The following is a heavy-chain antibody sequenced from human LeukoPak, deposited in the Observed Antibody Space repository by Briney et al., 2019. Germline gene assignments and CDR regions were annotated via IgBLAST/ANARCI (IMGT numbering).Heavy chain of an antibody. CDR3: ARGPSGWGSLDS. V-gene: IGHV3-74*01. Sequence: PGGSPRLSCAASGFTFSSYWMHWVRQAPGKGLVWVSRINSDGSSTNYADSVKGRFTISRDNAKNTLYLQVKSLRAEDTAVYYCARGPSGWGSLDSWGQGTLVTVSS. CDR1: GFTFSSYW. D-gene: IGHD7-27*01. J-gene: IGHJ4*02. CDR2: INSDGSST.